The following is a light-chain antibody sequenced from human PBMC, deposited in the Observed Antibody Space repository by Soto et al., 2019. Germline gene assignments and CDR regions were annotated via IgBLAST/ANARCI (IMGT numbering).Light chain of an antibody. CDR3: QQYGTAPFT. Sequence: EIVLTQSAGTLSLSPGERATLSCRASQSLTDGFLAWYQQKHGQALRLLIYGISNRATGIPDRFSGGGSGTDFTLTISRLEHEDIAVYYCQQYGTAPFTFGQGNKVDIK. J-gene: IGKJ2*01. CDR1: QSLTDGF. V-gene: IGKV3-20*01. CDR2: GIS.